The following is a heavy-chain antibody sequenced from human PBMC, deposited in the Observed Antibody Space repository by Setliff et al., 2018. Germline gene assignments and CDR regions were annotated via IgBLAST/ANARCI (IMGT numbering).Heavy chain of an antibody. J-gene: IGHJ6*03. CDR3: ARDHSYGYSLYYYYYYMDV. CDR1: GFTFSRYW. D-gene: IGHD5-18*01. V-gene: IGHV3-7*01. Sequence: PGGSLRLSCAASGFTFSRYWMSWVRQAPGKGLEWVANIKQDGSEKYYVDSVKGRFTISRDNAKNSLYLQMNSLRAEDTAVYYCARDHSYGYSLYYYYYYMDVWGKGTTVTVSS. CDR2: IKQDGSEK.